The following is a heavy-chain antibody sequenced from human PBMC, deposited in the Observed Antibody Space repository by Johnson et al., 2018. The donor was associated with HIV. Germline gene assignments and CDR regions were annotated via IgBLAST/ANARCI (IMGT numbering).Heavy chain of an antibody. D-gene: IGHD3-10*01. Sequence: VQLVESVGGVVQPGGSLTLSCAASGFTVSSNYMSWVRQAPGKGLEWVSVIYSGGSTNYADSVKGRFTISRDNSKNTLYLQMNSLRAEDTAVYYCARELEGDYAFDIWGQGTMVTVSS. V-gene: IGHV3-66*01. CDR2: IYSGGST. CDR1: GFTVSSNY. J-gene: IGHJ3*02. CDR3: ARELEGDYAFDI.